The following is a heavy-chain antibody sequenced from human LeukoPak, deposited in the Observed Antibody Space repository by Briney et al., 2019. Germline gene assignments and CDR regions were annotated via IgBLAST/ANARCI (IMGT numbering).Heavy chain of an antibody. D-gene: IGHD3-22*01. CDR3: ARRRDETATAAGYYHMDV. Sequence: SETLSPTCTVSGASISSYYWSWFRRPPGKGLEWIAYIFPSGSINFNPSLKSRVSISVDGSKNNFSLDLSSVTAADTAVYYCARRRDETATAAGYYHMDVWGKGTTVTVSS. CDR2: IFPSGSI. V-gene: IGHV4-4*09. CDR1: GASISSYY. J-gene: IGHJ6*03.